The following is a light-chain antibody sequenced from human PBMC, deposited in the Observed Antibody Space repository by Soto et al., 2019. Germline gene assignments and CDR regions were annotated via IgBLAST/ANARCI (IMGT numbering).Light chain of an antibody. Sequence: DIQMTQSPSSLSASVGDIVTITFQASQNINNYLNWYQQKPGRAPKLLIYDASNLEAGVPSRFRGSGSGTDFTLTISSLQPEDVATYYGQRTYNAPLFGGGTKVDIK. CDR2: DAS. CDR1: QNINNY. J-gene: IGKJ4*01. V-gene: IGKV1-33*01. CDR3: QRTYNAPL.